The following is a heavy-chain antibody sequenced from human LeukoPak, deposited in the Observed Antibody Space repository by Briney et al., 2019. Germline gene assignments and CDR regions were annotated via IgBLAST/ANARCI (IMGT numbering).Heavy chain of an antibody. D-gene: IGHD2-21*02. Sequence: GGSLRLSCVASGFTFSNYYMGWIRQAPGKGLEWVSAISGSGGSTYYADSVKGRFTISRDNSKNTLYLQMNSLRAEDTAVYYCAKDRAYCGGDCYTFFDYWGQGTLVTVSS. CDR2: ISGSGGST. CDR1: GFTFSNYY. V-gene: IGHV3-23*01. CDR3: AKDRAYCGGDCYTFFDY. J-gene: IGHJ4*02.